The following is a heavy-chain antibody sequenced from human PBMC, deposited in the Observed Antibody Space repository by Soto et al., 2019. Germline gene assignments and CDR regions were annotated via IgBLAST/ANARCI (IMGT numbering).Heavy chain of an antibody. J-gene: IGHJ4*02. D-gene: IGHD3-16*01. Sequence: EVQLVESGGGLVQPGGSLRLSCAVSGFTFSRYWMHWFRQDPGNGLVWVSSINTDGTNTQYADSVRGRIPVSRDNAKKTVYLKMLSLRSDDTAVDYCAKYVRWGQSDYWGQGTLVVVSS. V-gene: IGHV3-74*03. CDR2: INTDGTNT. CDR3: AKYVRWGQSDY. CDR1: GFTFSRYW.